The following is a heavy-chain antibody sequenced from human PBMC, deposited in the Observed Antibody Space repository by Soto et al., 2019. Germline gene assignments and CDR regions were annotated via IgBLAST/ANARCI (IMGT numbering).Heavy chain of an antibody. CDR1: ADFFSTYY. J-gene: IGHJ3*02. CDR2: INHTGRN. V-gene: IGHV4-34*01. D-gene: IGHD6-19*01. Sequence: QVQQQQWGAGLLKPSETLSLSCAVSADFFSTYYWNWIRQSPGKGLEWIGEINHTGRNNYNPSLKSRVTMSIDMSNNQLSLRLTAVTAADTGVYYCARGGSSEWQVSLDIWGQGTMVTVSS. CDR3: ARGGSSEWQVSLDI.